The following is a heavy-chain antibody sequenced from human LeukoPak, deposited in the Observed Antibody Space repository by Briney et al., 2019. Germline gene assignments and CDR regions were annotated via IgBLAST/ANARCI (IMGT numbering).Heavy chain of an antibody. D-gene: IGHD2-21*01. CDR1: GYAFTNYD. CDR3: ARQSHVIAVFDY. J-gene: IGHJ4*02. Sequence: ASVKVSCKASGYAFTNYDINWVRLAPGQGLEWMGWMNPDSGSTGYAQKFQGRVSMTKSTSATTACMELSGLRSEDTAIYYCARQSHVIAVFDYWGQGTLVTVSS. V-gene: IGHV1-8*01. CDR2: MNPDSGST.